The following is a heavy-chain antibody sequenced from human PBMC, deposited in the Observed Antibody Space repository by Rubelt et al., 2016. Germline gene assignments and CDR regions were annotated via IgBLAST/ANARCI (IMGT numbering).Heavy chain of an antibody. D-gene: IGHD6-6*01. CDR1: GYTFTSYG. CDR3: ARDRIRIAARQGWYFDL. J-gene: IGHJ2*01. V-gene: IGHV1-18*01. CDR2: LSAYNGNT. Sequence: QVQLVQSGAEVKKPGASVKVSCKASGYTFTSYGISWVRQAPGQGLEWMGWLSAYNGNTNYAQKLQGRVTMTTEPSTSTAYMELRSLRSDDTAVYYGARDRIRIAARQGWYFDLWGRGTLVTVSS.